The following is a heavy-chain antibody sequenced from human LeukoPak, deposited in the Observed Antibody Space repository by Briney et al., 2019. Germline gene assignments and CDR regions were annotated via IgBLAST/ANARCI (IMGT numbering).Heavy chain of an antibody. J-gene: IGHJ5*02. V-gene: IGHV1-2*03. Sequence: LEASVKVSCKASGYTFTGYYMHWVRQAPGQGLEWMGWINPDSGGTIYAQNFQGRVTMTRDTSISTAYMELSRLRSDDTAVYYCARDDSLGYCSSTSCSWFDPWGQGTLVTVSS. CDR2: INPDSGGT. CDR3: ARDDSLGYCSSTSCSWFDP. D-gene: IGHD2-2*01. CDR1: GYTFTGYY.